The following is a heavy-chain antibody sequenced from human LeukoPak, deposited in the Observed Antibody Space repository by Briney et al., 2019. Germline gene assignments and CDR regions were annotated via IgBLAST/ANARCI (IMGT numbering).Heavy chain of an antibody. CDR3: ARDIASGLRFLEWFNSNDY. CDR1: GFTVSSNY. J-gene: IGHJ4*02. V-gene: IGHV3-48*01. D-gene: IGHD3-3*01. CDR2: ISSSSSTI. Sequence: GGSLRLSCAASGFTVSSNYMNWVRQAPGKGLEWVSYISSSSSTIYYADSVKGRFTISRDNAKNSLYLQMNSLRAEDTAVYYCARDIASGLRFLEWFNSNDYWGQGTLVTVSS.